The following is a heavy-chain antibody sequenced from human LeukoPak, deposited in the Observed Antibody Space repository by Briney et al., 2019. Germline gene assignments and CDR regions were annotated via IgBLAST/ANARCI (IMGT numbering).Heavy chain of an antibody. CDR3: TRDTLGYCSSTSCRGYFDN. CDR1: GFTFSSYA. D-gene: IGHD2-2*03. CDR2: ISYDGSNK. V-gene: IGHV3-30*04. J-gene: IGHJ4*02. Sequence: PGGSLRLSCAASGFTFSSYAMHWVRQAPGKGLEWVAVISYDGSNKYYADSVKGRFTISRDNSKNTLYLQMNSLRAEDTAVYYCTRDTLGYCSSTSCRGYFDNWGQGTLVTVSS.